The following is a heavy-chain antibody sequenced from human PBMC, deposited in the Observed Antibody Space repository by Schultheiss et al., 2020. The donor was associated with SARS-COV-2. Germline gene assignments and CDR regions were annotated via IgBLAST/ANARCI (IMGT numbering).Heavy chain of an antibody. CDR2: ISFHGSDE. CDR3: ARMSRGGYPLDY. V-gene: IGHV3-30-3*01. Sequence: GGSLRLSCAASGFAFNDYTMHWVRQAPGKGLEWVAVISFHGSDEYYADSVKGRFTISRDNPRNTLYLQMNSLRGEDTAVYYCARMSRGGYPLDYWGQGTLVTAPQ. D-gene: IGHD2-15*01. J-gene: IGHJ4*02. CDR1: GFAFNDYT.